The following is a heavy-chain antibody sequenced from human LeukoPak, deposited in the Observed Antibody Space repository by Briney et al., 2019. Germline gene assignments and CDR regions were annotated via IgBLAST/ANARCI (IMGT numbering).Heavy chain of an antibody. V-gene: IGHV3-23*01. CDR2: ISGSGRST. J-gene: IGHJ5*02. CDR1: GFXFSNYA. Sequence: GGSLRLSCGASGFXFSNYAISWVRQAPGKGLEWVSAISGSGRSTYYADSVKGRFTISRDNSKNTLYLQMNSLRAEDTALYYCAKDGFSSSWYNWFDPWGQGTLVTVSS. D-gene: IGHD6-13*01. CDR3: AKDGFSSSWYNWFDP.